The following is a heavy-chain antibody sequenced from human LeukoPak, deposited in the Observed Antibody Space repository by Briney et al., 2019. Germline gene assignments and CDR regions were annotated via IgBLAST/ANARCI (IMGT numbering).Heavy chain of an antibody. V-gene: IGHV1-3*01. CDR2: INAGNGNT. Sequence: ASVKVSCKASGYTFTSYAMHWVRQAPGQRLEWMGWINAGNGNTKYSQKFQGRITITRDTSASTAYMELSSLRSEDTAVYYCARDQAHYSGDDYWGQGTLVTVSS. J-gene: IGHJ4*02. D-gene: IGHD2-15*01. CDR1: GYTFTSYA. CDR3: ARDQAHYSGDDY.